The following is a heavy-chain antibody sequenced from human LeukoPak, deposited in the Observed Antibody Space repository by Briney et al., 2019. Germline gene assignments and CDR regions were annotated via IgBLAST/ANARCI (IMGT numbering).Heavy chain of an antibody. CDR3: ARCVRTSSKTNFDS. CDR1: GASIISNNW. J-gene: IGHJ4*02. Sequence: SETLSLTCAVSGASIISNNWWSWVRQPSGKGLEWIGEIWHSGTTNYNPSLKSRVTISVDNSKNQFSLKLNSVTAADTAVYYCARCVRTSSKTNFDSWGQGTLVTVSS. D-gene: IGHD1-14*01. CDR2: IWHSGTT. V-gene: IGHV4-4*02.